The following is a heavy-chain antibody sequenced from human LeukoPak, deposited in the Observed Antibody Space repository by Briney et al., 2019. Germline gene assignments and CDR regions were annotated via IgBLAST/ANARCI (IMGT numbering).Heavy chain of an antibody. Sequence: ASVKVSCKVSGYTLTELSMHWVRQAPGKGLEWMGGFDPEDGETIYAQKFQGRVTMTKDTSTDTAYMELSSLRSEDTAVYYCATEAYYYDSSGSDAFDIWGQGTMVTVSS. CDR3: ATEAYYYDSSGSDAFDI. V-gene: IGHV1-24*01. J-gene: IGHJ3*02. CDR2: FDPEDGET. CDR1: GYTLTELS. D-gene: IGHD3-22*01.